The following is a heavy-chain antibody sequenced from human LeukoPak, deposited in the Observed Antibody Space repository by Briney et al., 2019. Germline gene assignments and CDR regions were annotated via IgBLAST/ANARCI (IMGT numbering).Heavy chain of an antibody. Sequence: SETLSLTCAVYGGSFSGYYWSWIRQPPGKGLEWIGEINHSGSTNYNPSLKSRVTISVDTSKNQFSLKLSSVTAADTAVYYCARGRPYYYDSSGYLYYFDYWGQGTLVTVSS. D-gene: IGHD3-22*01. CDR3: ARGRPYYYDSSGYLYYFDY. V-gene: IGHV4-34*01. CDR2: INHSGST. J-gene: IGHJ4*02. CDR1: GGSFSGYY.